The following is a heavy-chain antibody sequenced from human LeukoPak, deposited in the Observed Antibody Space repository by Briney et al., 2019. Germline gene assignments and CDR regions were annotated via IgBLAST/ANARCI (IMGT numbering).Heavy chain of an antibody. CDR1: GFTFSTYW. CDR3: VRENWGIEH. Sequence: PGGSLRLSCAASGFTFSTYWMHWVRQTPGKGLVWVSRLNHDGSRTDYADSVKGRFTISRDNAKNTLYLQMNSLRAEDTAVYYCVRENWGIEHWGQGTLVTVSS. V-gene: IGHV3-74*01. J-gene: IGHJ1*01. D-gene: IGHD7-27*01. CDR2: LNHDGSRT.